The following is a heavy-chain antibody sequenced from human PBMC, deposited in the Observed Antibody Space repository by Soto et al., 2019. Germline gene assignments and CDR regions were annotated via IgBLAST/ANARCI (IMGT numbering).Heavy chain of an antibody. CDR3: ARERASSMKQLAPGGY. CDR1: GFTFSSYC. D-gene: IGHD6-6*01. Sequence: SLRLSCAASGFTFSSYCMHWVRQAPGKGLEWVAVIWYDGSNKYYADSVKGRFTISRDNSKNTLYLQMNSLRAEDTAVYYCARERASSMKQLAPGGYWGQGTLVTVSS. CDR2: IWYDGSNK. J-gene: IGHJ4*02. V-gene: IGHV3-33*01.